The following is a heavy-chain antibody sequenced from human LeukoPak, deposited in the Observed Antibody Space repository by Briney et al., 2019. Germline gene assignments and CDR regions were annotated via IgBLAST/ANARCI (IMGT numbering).Heavy chain of an antibody. CDR2: IYYSGST. J-gene: IGHJ6*02. CDR1: GGSISSYY. CDR3: ARHTSVAGYYYYDMDV. D-gene: IGHD6-13*01. V-gene: IGHV4-59*08. Sequence: PSETLSLTCIVSGGSISSYYWSWIRQPPGKGLEWIGYIYYSGSTNYNPSLKSRVTISVDASNTKFSLKPSSVTDADTAVYYCARHTSVAGYYYYDMDVWGQGTTVTVSS.